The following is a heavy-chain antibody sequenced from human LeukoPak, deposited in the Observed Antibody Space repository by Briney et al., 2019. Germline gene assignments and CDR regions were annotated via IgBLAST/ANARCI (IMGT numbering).Heavy chain of an antibody. CDR1: GGSISSGGYS. Sequence: SKTLSLTCAVSGGSISSGGYSWSWIRQPPGKGLEWIGYIYHSGSTYYNPSLKSRVTISVDTSKNQFSLKLSSVTAADTAVYYCAREYCSSTSCSRDAFDIWGQGTMVTVSS. D-gene: IGHD2-2*01. V-gene: IGHV4-30-2*01. J-gene: IGHJ3*02. CDR2: IYHSGST. CDR3: AREYCSSTSCSRDAFDI.